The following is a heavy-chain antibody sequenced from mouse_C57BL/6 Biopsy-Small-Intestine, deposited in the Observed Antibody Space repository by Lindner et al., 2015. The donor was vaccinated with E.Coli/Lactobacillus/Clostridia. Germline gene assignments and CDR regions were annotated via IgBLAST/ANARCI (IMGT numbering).Heavy chain of an antibody. CDR1: GYTFTSYG. D-gene: IGHD4-1*01. J-gene: IGHJ4*01. Sequence: VQLQESGAELARPGASVKLSCKASGYTFTSYGISWVKQRTGQGLEWIGEIYPRSGNTYYNEKFKGKATLTADKSSSRAYMELRSLTSEDSAVYFCARGDLGAMDYWGQGTSVTVSS. CDR3: ARGDLGAMDY. CDR2: IYPRSGNT. V-gene: IGHV1-81*01.